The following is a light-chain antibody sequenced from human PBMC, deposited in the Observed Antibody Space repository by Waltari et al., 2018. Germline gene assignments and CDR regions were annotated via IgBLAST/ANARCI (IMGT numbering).Light chain of an antibody. J-gene: IGKJ1*01. V-gene: IGKV1-5*03. CDR3: QQYNSYSRT. Sequence: DIQMTQSPPTLSASVGDRVTITCRASQSISSWLAWYQQKPGKAPKLLIYKASSLESGVPSRFSGSGSGTEFTLTISSLQADDFATYYCQQYNSYSRTFGQGTKVEIK. CDR2: KAS. CDR1: QSISSW.